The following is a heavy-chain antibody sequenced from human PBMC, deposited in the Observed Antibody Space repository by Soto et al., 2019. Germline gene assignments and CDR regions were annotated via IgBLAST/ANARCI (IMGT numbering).Heavy chain of an antibody. CDR1: GFTFSSYG. J-gene: IGHJ4*02. Sequence: ESVGGVVQPGRSLRLSCAASGFTFSSYGMHWVRQAPGKGLEWVAVISYDGSNKYYADSVKGRFTISRDNSKNTLYLQMNSLGAEDTAVYYCAKGATGAFDYWGQGTLVTVSS. V-gene: IGHV3-30*18. D-gene: IGHD7-27*01. CDR2: ISYDGSNK. CDR3: AKGATGAFDY.